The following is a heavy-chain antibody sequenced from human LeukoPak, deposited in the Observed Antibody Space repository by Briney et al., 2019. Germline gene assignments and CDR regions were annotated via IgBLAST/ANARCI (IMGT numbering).Heavy chain of an antibody. CDR2: FIPILGTA. Sequence: SVKVSCKASGGTFSDYALNWVRQAPGQGLEWMGVFIPILGTANSTQKFQDRVTITADISTNTVYTELSSLRSEDTAVYFCAGIPVFGVVLHQEPVWGKGTTVTVSS. V-gene: IGHV1-69*10. D-gene: IGHD3-3*01. CDR1: GGTFSDYA. J-gene: IGHJ6*04. CDR3: AGIPVFGVVLHQEPV.